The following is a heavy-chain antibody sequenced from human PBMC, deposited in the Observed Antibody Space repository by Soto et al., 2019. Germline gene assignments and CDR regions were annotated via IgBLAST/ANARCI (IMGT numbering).Heavy chain of an antibody. CDR3: ARVGPTGWFDP. CDR1: GYSFTDYY. Sequence: QVHLVQSGAEVKKPGASVKVSCKASGYSFTDYYMHWVRQAPGQGLVWMGRINTNTGGTNYAQRVQGRVTMTGDTAINTAYMELSRLRSDDTAVYYCARVGPTGWFDPWGQGTVVTVSS. CDR2: INTNTGGT. J-gene: IGHJ5*02. V-gene: IGHV1-2*06.